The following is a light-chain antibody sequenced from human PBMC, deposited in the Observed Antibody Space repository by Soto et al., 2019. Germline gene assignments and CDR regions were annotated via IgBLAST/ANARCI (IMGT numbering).Light chain of an antibody. V-gene: IGKV3-15*01. CDR2: GAS. Sequence: EIVITQSPATLYVSPGERATLSCRASQRISSNLAWYQQKSGQAPRLLVYGASTRATGIPARFSGSGSGTEFTLTISSLQSEDFAVYYCQHYNNWPPVTFGQGTKLQIK. CDR3: QHYNNWPPVT. J-gene: IGKJ2*01. CDR1: QRISSN.